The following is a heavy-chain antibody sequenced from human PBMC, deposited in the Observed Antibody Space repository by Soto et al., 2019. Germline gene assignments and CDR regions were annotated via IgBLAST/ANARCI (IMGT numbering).Heavy chain of an antibody. J-gene: IGHJ6*02. Sequence: GGSLSLSCAASGFTFSSYAMHWVRQAPGKGLECVAVISYDGSNKFYRDSVKGRFTISRDNSKNTLYLQINSLRYEDTAVYYCARGDREDIAVVVGARPGEYGVDVWGQGTTVTVSS. CDR3: ARGDREDIAVVVGARPGEYGVDV. CDR1: GFTFSSYA. CDR2: ISYDGSNK. V-gene: IGHV3-30-3*01. D-gene: IGHD2-15*01.